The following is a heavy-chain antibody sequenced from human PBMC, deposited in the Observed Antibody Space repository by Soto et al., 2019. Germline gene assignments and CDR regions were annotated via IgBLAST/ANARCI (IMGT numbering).Heavy chain of an antibody. Sequence: SVKVSCKASGVTFSSYAISWVRQAPGQGLEWMGGIIPIFGTANYAQKFQGRVTITADKSASTAYMELSSLRSEDTAVYYCARDQAAVDTGAFDIWGQGTMVTVSS. CDR2: IIPIFGTA. J-gene: IGHJ3*02. CDR1: GVTFSSYA. V-gene: IGHV1-69*06. D-gene: IGHD5-18*01. CDR3: ARDQAAVDTGAFDI.